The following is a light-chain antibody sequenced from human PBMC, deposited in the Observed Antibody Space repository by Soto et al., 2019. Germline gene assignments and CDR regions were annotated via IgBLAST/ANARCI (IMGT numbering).Light chain of an antibody. CDR3: QQFYTPPLT. Sequence: DIVMTQSPDSLAVSLGERATINCKSSQSVLHSSNNKNYLAWYQQKPGQPPKLLIYWASSRESGVPDRFSGSGSATDFTLTINSLQAEDVATYYCQQFYTPPLTFGGGTKVDIK. V-gene: IGKV4-1*01. CDR2: WAS. CDR1: QSVLHSSNNKNY. J-gene: IGKJ4*01.